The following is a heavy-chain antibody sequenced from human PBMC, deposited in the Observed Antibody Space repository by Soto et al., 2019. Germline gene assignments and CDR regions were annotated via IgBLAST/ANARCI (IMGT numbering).Heavy chain of an antibody. J-gene: IGHJ4*02. CDR1: GGSFRGYY. D-gene: IGHD6-13*01. Sequence: QVQLQQWGAGLLKPSETLSLTCAVYGGSFRGYYWSWIRQPPGKGLEWIGEINHSGSTNYNPSLTRRAPLSVDTPKTQFPLKLSSVTAADTAVYYCARNLYSSTWETRAYDYWGQGTLTVSS. V-gene: IGHV4-34*01. CDR2: INHSGST. CDR3: ARNLYSSTWETRAYDY.